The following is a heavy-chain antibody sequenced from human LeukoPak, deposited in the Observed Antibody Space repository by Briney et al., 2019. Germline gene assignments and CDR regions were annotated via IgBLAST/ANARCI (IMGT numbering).Heavy chain of an antibody. CDR1: GGTFSSYA. CDR2: IIPIFGTA. Sequence: SVKVSCKASGGTFSSYAISWVRQAPGQGLEWMGGIIPIFGTANYAQKFQGRVTMTRDTSISTAYMELSRLRSDDTAVYYCARYHPDTADDYWGQGTLVTVSS. V-gene: IGHV1-69*05. D-gene: IGHD5-18*01. J-gene: IGHJ4*02. CDR3: ARYHPDTADDY.